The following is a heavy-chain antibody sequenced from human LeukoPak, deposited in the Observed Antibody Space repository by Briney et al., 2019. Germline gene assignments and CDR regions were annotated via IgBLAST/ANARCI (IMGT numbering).Heavy chain of an antibody. CDR1: GGSIRSYY. J-gene: IGHJ3*02. CDR3: AKSNGYGLVDI. D-gene: IGHD3-10*01. Sequence: PSESLSLTCTVSGGSIRSYYWSWIRQPAGQGLEWIGRIYTSGSTNYNPSLKSRLTMSVETSKNQFSLKLNSVTAADTAVYYCAKSNGYGLVDIWGQGTMVTVSS. V-gene: IGHV4-4*07. CDR2: IYTSGST.